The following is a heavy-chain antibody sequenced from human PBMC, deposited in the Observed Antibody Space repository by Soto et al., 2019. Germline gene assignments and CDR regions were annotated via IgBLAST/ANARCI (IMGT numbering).Heavy chain of an antibody. V-gene: IGHV1-8*01. CDR3: ASEGSGRRHDAFDI. J-gene: IGHJ3*02. CDR1: GCTFTSYD. CDR2: MNPNRGNT. Sequence: ASVKVSCKASGCTFTSYDINWVRQATGQGLEWMGWMNPNRGNTGYAQKFQGRVTMTRNTSISTAYMELSSLRSEDTAVYYCASEGSGRRHDAFDIWGQGTMVTVSS.